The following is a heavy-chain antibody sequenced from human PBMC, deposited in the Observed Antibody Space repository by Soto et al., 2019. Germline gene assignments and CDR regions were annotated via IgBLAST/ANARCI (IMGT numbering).Heavy chain of an antibody. J-gene: IGHJ6*02. CDR2: ISYDGSNK. V-gene: IGHV3-30*18. CDR3: AKDRAAAGYYYYYGMDV. CDR1: GFTFSSYG. Sequence: GGSLRLSCAASGFTFSSYGMHWVRQAPGKGLEWVAVISYDGSNKYYADSVKGRFTISRDNSKNTLYLQMNSLRAEDTAVYYCAKDRAAAGYYYYYGMDVWGQGTTVTVSS. D-gene: IGHD6-13*01.